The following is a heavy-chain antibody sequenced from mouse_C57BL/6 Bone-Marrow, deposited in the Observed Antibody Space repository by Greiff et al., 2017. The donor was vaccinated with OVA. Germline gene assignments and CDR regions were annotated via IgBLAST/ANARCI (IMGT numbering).Heavy chain of an antibody. CDR2: IDPENGDT. CDR3: TRLWFAY. Sequence: EVQLVESGAELVRPGASVKLSCTASGFNIKDDYMHWVKQRPEQGLEWIGWIDPENGDTEYASKFQGKATITADTSSNTAYLQLSSLTSEDTAVYYCTRLWFAYWGQGTLVTVSA. J-gene: IGHJ3*01. CDR1: GFNIKDDY. V-gene: IGHV14-4*01. D-gene: IGHD2-13*01.